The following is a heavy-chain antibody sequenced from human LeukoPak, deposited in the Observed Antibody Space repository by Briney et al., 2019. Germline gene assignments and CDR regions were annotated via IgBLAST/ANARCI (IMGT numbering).Heavy chain of an antibody. D-gene: IGHD3-16*02. CDR2: IRSKAYGGTT. J-gene: IGHJ4*02. CDR3: TRVQGWEVSYFDY. Sequence: PGGSLRLSCTASGFTFGDYAMSWVRQAPGKGLEWVGFIRSKAYGGTTEYAASVKGRFTISRDDSKSIAYLQMNSLKTEDTAVYYCTRVQGWEVSYFDYWGQGTLVTVSS. V-gene: IGHV3-49*04. CDR1: GFTFGDYA.